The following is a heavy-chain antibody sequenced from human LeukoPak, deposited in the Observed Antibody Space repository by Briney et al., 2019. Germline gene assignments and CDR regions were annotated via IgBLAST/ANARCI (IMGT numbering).Heavy chain of an antibody. D-gene: IGHD5-12*01. Sequence: SVKVSCKASGGTFSSYAISWVRQAPGQGLEWMGGVIPIFGTANYAQKLQGRVTMTTDTSTSTAYMELRSLRSDDTAVYYCARGGSGYPFDYWGQGTLVTVSS. CDR1: GGTFSSYA. V-gene: IGHV1-69*05. CDR2: VIPIFGTA. CDR3: ARGGSGYPFDY. J-gene: IGHJ4*02.